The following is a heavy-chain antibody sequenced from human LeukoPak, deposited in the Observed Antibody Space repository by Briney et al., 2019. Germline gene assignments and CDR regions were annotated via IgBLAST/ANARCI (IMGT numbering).Heavy chain of an antibody. CDR2: IYSGGST. CDR1: GFTVSSNY. V-gene: IGHV3-66*01. D-gene: IGHD3-22*01. J-gene: IGHJ4*02. Sequence: PGGSLRLSCAASGFTVSSNYMSWVRQAPGKGLEWVSVIYSGGSTYYADSVKGRFTISRDNSKNTLYLQMNSLRAEDTAVYYCAKDRIVVVIRGFYYWGQGTLVTVSS. CDR3: AKDRIVVVIRGFYY.